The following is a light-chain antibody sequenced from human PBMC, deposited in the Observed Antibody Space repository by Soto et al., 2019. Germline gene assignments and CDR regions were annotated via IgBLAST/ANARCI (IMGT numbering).Light chain of an antibody. CDR1: QSVSSY. Sequence: ERVLTQSPASLSLSPGERATLSCRASQSVSSYLAWYQQKPGQAPRLLIYDASNRATGIPARFSGSGSGTDFTLTISSLEPEDFAVYYCRQRSNWPLTFGGGTKVDIK. J-gene: IGKJ4*01. CDR2: DAS. V-gene: IGKV3-11*01. CDR3: RQRSNWPLT.